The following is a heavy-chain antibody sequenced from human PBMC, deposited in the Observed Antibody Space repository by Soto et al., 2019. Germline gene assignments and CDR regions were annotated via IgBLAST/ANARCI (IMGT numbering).Heavy chain of an antibody. Sequence: GGSLRLSCAASGFTFSSYWMSWVRQAPGKGLEWVANIKQDGSEKYYVDSVKGRFTIFRDNAKNSLYLQMNSLRAEDTAVYYCARFYYDSSGYLPSPYYYYYGMDVWGQGTTVTVSS. J-gene: IGHJ6*02. CDR2: IKQDGSEK. CDR1: GFTFSSYW. V-gene: IGHV3-7*04. CDR3: ARFYYDSSGYLPSPYYYYYGMDV. D-gene: IGHD3-22*01.